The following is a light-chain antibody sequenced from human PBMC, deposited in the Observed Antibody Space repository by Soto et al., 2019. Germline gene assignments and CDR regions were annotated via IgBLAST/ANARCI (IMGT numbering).Light chain of an antibody. CDR2: GAS. Sequence: EIVLTQSPGTLSLSPGERATLSCRASQSVSSNFLAWYQQKPGQAPRLLIYGASSRATGIPDRFSGSGSGTDFTLTISRLEPEDFAVYYCQRYASSTITFGQGTRLEIK. J-gene: IGKJ5*01. CDR3: QRYASSTIT. CDR1: QSVSSNF. V-gene: IGKV3-20*01.